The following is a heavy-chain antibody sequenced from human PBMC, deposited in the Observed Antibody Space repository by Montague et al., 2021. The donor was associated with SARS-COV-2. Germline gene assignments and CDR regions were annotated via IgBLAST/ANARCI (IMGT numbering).Heavy chain of an antibody. V-gene: IGHV4-4*07. CDR1: GGSINYYY. CDR3: ARGDHPTTASWYFFDS. D-gene: IGHD6-13*01. CDR2: IYSSGNT. Sequence: SETLSLTCTVSGGSINYYYWHWLRQSAGKGLEWIGRIYSSGNTNSNPSLESRVIMSVDSSQNQFSLKLNPVTAADTAVYYGARGDHPTTASWYFFDSWGQGALVTVSS. J-gene: IGHJ4*02.